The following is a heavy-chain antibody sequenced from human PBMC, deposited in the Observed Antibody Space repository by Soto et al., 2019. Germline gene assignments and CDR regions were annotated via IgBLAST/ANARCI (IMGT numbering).Heavy chain of an antibody. CDR3: AKDLEYNDGSGIFDY. V-gene: IGHV3-23*01. J-gene: IGHJ4*02. D-gene: IGHD3-10*01. CDR1: GFTFSSYA. Sequence: GGSLRLSCAASGFTFSSYAMSWVRQAPGKGLEWVSAISGSGGSTYYADSVKGRFTISRDNSKNTLYLQMNSLRAEDTAVYYCAKDLEYNDGSGIFDYWGQGTLVTVSS. CDR2: ISGSGGST.